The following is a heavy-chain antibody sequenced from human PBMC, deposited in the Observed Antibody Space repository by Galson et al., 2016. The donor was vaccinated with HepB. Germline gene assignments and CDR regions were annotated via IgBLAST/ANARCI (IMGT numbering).Heavy chain of an antibody. V-gene: IGHV1-69*10. CDR1: GGTFGSYS. J-gene: IGHJ5*01. Sequence: SVKVSCKASGGTFGSYSVIWVRQAPGQGLEWMGGILPMLGLPNYAQKFQDRVTFSADKSTDKVYMQLANLTSADTAMYYCAKDHKEVTDEKYIHNRFDSWGQGTLVTVSS. D-gene: IGHD2-21*02. CDR3: AKDHKEVTDEKYIHNRFDS. CDR2: ILPMLGLP.